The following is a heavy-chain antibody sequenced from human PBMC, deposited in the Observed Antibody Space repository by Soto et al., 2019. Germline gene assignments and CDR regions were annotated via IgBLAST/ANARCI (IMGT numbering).Heavy chain of an antibody. D-gene: IGHD6-19*01. CDR3: AREGDPIAVAGTDY. J-gene: IGHJ4*02. CDR2: IIPIFGTA. V-gene: IGHV1-69*01. Sequence: QVQLVQSGAEVRKPGSSVRVSCKASGGSFNRHTISWVRQAPGQGLEWMGGIIPIFGTANHAQKFQGRVTIIADESTNTVYMELSSLRSDDTDVYYCAREGDPIAVAGTDYWGQGTLVTVSS. CDR1: GGSFNRHT.